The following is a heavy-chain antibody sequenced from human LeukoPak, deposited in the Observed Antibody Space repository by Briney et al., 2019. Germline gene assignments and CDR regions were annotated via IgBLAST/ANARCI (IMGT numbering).Heavy chain of an antibody. CDR3: ARHVYSGGYDVTEKYMDV. CDR1: GGSISSYY. J-gene: IGHJ6*03. V-gene: IGHV4-4*09. CDR2: IYTSGST. Sequence: SETLSLTCTVSGGSISSYYWSWIRQPPGKGLEWIWYIYTSGSTNYNPSLKSRVTISVDTSKNQFSLKLSSVTAADTAVYYCARHVYSGGYDVTEKYMDVWGKGTTVTVSS. D-gene: IGHD3-10*02.